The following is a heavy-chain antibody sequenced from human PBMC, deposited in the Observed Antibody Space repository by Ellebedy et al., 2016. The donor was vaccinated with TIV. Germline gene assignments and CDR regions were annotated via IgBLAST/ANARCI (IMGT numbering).Heavy chain of an antibody. V-gene: IGHV1-69*13. CDR1: GGTFSSYT. Sequence: ASVKVSXXASGGTFSSYTISWLRQAPGQGLEWMGGIIPIFGTANYAQKFQDRVTITADESTRTAYMELSSLRSEDTAVYYCARDFLRAPDGSESYNNWFDPWGQGTLVTVSS. D-gene: IGHD3-10*01. J-gene: IGHJ5*02. CDR2: IIPIFGTA. CDR3: ARDFLRAPDGSESYNNWFDP.